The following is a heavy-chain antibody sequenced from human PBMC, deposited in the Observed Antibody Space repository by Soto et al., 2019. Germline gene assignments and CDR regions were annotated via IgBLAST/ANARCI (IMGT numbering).Heavy chain of an antibody. Sequence: QVQLVESGGGVVQPGRSLRLSCAASGFTFSSYGMHWVRQAPGKGLEWVAVISYDGSNKYYADSVKGRFTISRDNSKNPQHLQWNSLTAKDTAVYYCARGEGAGSYCYGMGVWGQGNTVNVSS. J-gene: IGHJ6*02. V-gene: IGHV3-30*03. CDR3: ARGEGAGSYCYGMGV. CDR2: ISYDGSNK. CDR1: GFTFSSYG.